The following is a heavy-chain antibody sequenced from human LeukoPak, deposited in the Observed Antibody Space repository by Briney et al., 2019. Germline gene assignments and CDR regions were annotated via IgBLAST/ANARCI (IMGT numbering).Heavy chain of an antibody. V-gene: IGHV4-39*01. D-gene: IGHD5-12*01. Sequence: PSETLSLTCTVSDDSMDTDGYYWGWIRQPPGKGLQWIGNVDYSGNTFYIPSLKSRLTVSVDTSKSLFSLKLTSVTVADTAIYYCVRTSGLYFDYWGQGTLVTVSS. CDR3: VRTSGLYFDY. CDR1: DDSMDTDGYY. CDR2: VDYSGNT. J-gene: IGHJ4*02.